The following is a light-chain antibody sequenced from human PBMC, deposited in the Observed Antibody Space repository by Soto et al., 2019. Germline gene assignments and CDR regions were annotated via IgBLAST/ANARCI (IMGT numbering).Light chain of an antibody. V-gene: IGKV1D-16*01. J-gene: IGKJ4*01. CDR1: QGISSW. CDR2: AAS. Sequence: DIQMTQSPSTLSASVGDRVTITCRASQGISSWLAWYQQKPGKAPNLLIYAASTLQSGVPSRFSGSGSGTDFTLTISCLQSEDFATYYCQQYYSYPLTFGGGTKVDIK. CDR3: QQYYSYPLT.